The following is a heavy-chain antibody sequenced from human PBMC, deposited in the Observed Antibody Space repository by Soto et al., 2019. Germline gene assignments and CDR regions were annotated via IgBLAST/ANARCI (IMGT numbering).Heavy chain of an antibody. CDR3: AKSDGCGGGACYTGTYYYFDL. CDR2: ISESGHHT. CDR1: GFPSSTYA. J-gene: IGHJ2*01. Sequence: DVQLLESGGGLVQPGGSLRLSCAASGFPSSTYALNWVRQAPGKGLEWVSTISESGHHTHYADSVKGRFTISRDKSKNTLSLQMISLRADDTAVYYCAKSDGCGGGACYTGTYYYFDLWGRGTLVTVSS. V-gene: IGHV3-23*01. D-gene: IGHD2-21*02.